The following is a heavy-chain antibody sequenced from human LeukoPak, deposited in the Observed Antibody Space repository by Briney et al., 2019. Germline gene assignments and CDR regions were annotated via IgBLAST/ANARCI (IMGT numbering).Heavy chain of an antibody. D-gene: IGHD3-22*01. V-gene: IGHV5-51*01. CDR2: IYPGDSDT. Sequence: GESLKISCKGSGYSFTSYWIGWVRQMPGKGLEWMGIIYPGDSDTRYSPSFQGQVPISADKSISTAYLQWSSLKASDAAMYYCARQRYYDSSGYYYDVGVYFDYWGQGTLVTVSS. CDR1: GYSFTSYW. CDR3: ARQRYYDSSGYYYDVGVYFDY. J-gene: IGHJ4*02.